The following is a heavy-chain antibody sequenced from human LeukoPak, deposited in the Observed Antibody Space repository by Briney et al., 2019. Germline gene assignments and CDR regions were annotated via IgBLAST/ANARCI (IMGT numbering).Heavy chain of an antibody. J-gene: IGHJ6*02. Sequence: ASVKDSCKASGGTFSSYAISWVRQAPGQGLEWMGGIIPIFGTANYAQKFQGRVTITADESTSTAYMELSSLSSEDTAVYYCARGLVDSSTREDYYYYGMDVWGQGTTVTVSS. CDR1: GGTFSSYA. V-gene: IGHV1-69*01. D-gene: IGHD3-22*01. CDR2: IIPIFGTA. CDR3: ARGLVDSSTREDYYYYGMDV.